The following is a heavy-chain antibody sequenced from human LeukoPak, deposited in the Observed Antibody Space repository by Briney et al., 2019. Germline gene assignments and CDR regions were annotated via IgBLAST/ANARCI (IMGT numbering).Heavy chain of an antibody. CDR1: AYSFTTYW. J-gene: IGHJ4*02. CDR3: ARHETGPYFDY. V-gene: IGHV5-51*01. CDR2: IYPGDSDT. D-gene: IGHD3-9*01. Sequence: GESLQISCKGSAYSFTTYWIGWVRQLPAKGLGCMGIIYPGDSDTRYSPSFQGQVTISADKSFSTAYLQRSSLKASDTAMYYCARHETGPYFDYWGQGTLVTVSS.